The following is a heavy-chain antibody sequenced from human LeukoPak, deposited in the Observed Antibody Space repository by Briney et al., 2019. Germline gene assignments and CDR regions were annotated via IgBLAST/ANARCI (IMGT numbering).Heavy chain of an antibody. CDR2: ISAYNGNT. Sequence: GASVKVSCKGSGYTFTSYGISWVRQAPGQGLEWMGWISAYNGNTNYAQKLQGRVTMTTDTSTSTAYMELRSLRSDDTAVYYCARAGSTSSGYYWYYGMDVWGQGTTVTVSS. CDR1: GYTFTSYG. D-gene: IGHD3-22*01. J-gene: IGHJ6*02. V-gene: IGHV1-18*01. CDR3: ARAGSTSSGYYWYYGMDV.